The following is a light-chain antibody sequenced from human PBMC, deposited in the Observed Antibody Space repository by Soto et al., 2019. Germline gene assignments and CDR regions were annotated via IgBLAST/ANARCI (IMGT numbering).Light chain of an antibody. V-gene: IGLV2-14*01. CDR1: ASGVGAYDY. CDR3: NSYTGSSTHV. Sequence: QSVLTQPASVSGSPGQSITISCTGTASGVGAYDYVSWYQHHPGKPPKLLIFEVRDRPSGVSNRFSGSKSGNTASLTISGLQAEDEADYYCNSYTGSSTHVFGAGTKVTVL. J-gene: IGLJ1*01. CDR2: EVR.